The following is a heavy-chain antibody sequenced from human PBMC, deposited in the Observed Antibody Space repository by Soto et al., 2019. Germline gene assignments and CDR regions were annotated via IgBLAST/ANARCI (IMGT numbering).Heavy chain of an antibody. CDR1: GFTFSSYA. CDR3: VRDRITFGGVNTDAFDI. CDR2: ISYDGSSK. V-gene: IGHV3-30*04. D-gene: IGHD3-16*01. Sequence: VPLVESGGGVVQPGRSLRLSCAASGFTFSSYAVHWVRQAPGKGLEWVAIISYDGSSKYYADSVKGRFTISRDNSKNTLYLQMNSLRAEDTAVYYCVRDRITFGGVNTDAFDIWGQGTMVTVSS. J-gene: IGHJ3*02.